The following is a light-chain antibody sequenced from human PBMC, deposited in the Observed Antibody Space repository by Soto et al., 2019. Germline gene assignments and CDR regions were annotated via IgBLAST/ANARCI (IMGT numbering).Light chain of an antibody. J-gene: IGLJ2*01. CDR2: EVT. V-gene: IGLV2-18*01. CDR1: SSDIGSYNT. Sequence: QSALTQPPSVSGSPGQSVTISCSGSSSDIGSYNTVAWYQQSPGTAPKLMIYEVTSRPSGVPDRFSGSKSGNTASLTISGLQSEDEADYYCSIYTFRIGHVVFGGGTKVTVL. CDR3: SIYTFRIGHVV.